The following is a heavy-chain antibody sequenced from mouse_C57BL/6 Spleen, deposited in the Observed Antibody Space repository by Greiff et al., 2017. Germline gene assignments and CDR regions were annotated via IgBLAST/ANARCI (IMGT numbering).Heavy chain of an antibody. CDR3: ARRLYDYDADYYAMDY. J-gene: IGHJ4*01. V-gene: IGHV1-18*01. CDR1: GYTFTDYN. Sequence: EVQLQQSGPELVKPGASVKIPCKASGYTFTDYNMDWVKQSHGKSLEWIGDINPNNGGTIYNQKFKGKATLTVDKSSSTAYMELRSLTSEDTAVYYCARRLYDYDADYYAMDYWGQGTSVTVSS. D-gene: IGHD2-4*01. CDR2: INPNNGGT.